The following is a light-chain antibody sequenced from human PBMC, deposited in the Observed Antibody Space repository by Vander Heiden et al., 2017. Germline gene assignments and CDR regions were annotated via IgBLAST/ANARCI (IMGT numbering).Light chain of an antibody. Sequence: SYVLTQPPSVPVAPRQTARITCGGNNIGRKSVHWHQQKPGQAPVLVVYDDSDRPSGIPERFSGSNSGNTATLTISRVEAGDEADYYCQVWDSDNDHVVFGGGTKLTVL. CDR2: DDS. CDR1: NIGRKS. V-gene: IGLV3-21*02. CDR3: QVWDSDNDHVV. J-gene: IGLJ2*01.